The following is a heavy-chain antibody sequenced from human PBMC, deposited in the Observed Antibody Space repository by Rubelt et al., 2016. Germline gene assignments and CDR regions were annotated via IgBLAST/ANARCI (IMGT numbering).Heavy chain of an antibody. Sequence: QVQLQQWGAGLLKPSETLSLTCAVYGGSFRNYYWTWIRQPPGKGLEWIGEINHSGSTNYNPSLNNRVTISVDTSKNQFSLQLTSVTAADTAVDYCAGGHGTAIDYWDLGTLVTVSS. CDR3: AGGHGTAIDY. V-gene: IGHV4-34*01. D-gene: IGHD1-1*01. CDR1: GGSFRNYY. J-gene: IGHJ4*02. CDR2: INHSGST.